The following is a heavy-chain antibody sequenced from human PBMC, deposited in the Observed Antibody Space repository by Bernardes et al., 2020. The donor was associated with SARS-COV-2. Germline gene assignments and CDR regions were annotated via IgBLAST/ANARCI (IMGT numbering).Heavy chain of an antibody. CDR2: FDPEDGET. J-gene: IGHJ5*02. CDR1: GYTLTELS. D-gene: IGHD2-15*01. CDR3: ATGPPYCSGGSCYWFDP. V-gene: IGHV1-24*01. Sequence: ASLKVSCKVSGYTLTELSMHWVRQAPGNGLEWMGGFDPEDGETIYAQKFQGRVTMTEDTSTDTAYMELSSLRSEDTAVYYCATGPPYCSGGSCYWFDPWGQGTLVTVSS.